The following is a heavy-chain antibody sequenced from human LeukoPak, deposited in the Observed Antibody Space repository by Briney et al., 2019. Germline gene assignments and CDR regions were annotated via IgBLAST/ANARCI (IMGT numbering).Heavy chain of an antibody. CDR3: VRGYSFGPYGMDV. CDR1: GFPFSSYA. D-gene: IGHD2-15*01. J-gene: IGHJ6*02. CDR2: ISDSGGST. Sequence: GGSLRLSCSASGFPFSSYAMHWVRQAPGKGLEYVSAISDSGGSTYYADSVKGGFTISRDNSKNTLYLQMSSLRAEDTAVYFCVRGYSFGPYGMDVWGQGATVTVSS. V-gene: IGHV3-64D*09.